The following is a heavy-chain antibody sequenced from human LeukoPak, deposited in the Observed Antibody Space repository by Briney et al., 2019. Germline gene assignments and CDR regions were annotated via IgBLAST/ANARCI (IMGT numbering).Heavy chain of an antibody. V-gene: IGHV3-15*01. D-gene: IGHD3-10*01. CDR1: GFTFSNAW. Sequence: GGSLRLSCAASGFTFSNAWMSWVSQAPGKGLEWVGRIKSKTDGGTTDYAAPVKGRFTISRDDSKNTLYLQMNSLKTEDTAVYYCTTRLLWFGELPNWFDPWGQGTLVTVSS. CDR2: IKSKTDGGTT. CDR3: TTRLLWFGELPNWFDP. J-gene: IGHJ5*02.